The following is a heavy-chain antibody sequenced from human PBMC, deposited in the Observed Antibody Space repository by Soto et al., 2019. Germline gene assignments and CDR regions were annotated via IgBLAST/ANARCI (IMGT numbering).Heavy chain of an antibody. J-gene: IGHJ6*02. D-gene: IGHD7-27*01. CDR3: ARGVLGPGDYYYGMDV. CDR1: GFTFSNYD. V-gene: IGHV3-13*01. Sequence: GGSLRLSCAASGFTFSNYDMHWVRQAPGEGLEWVSGIGAASETYYPVSGQGRFTVSRDNANKSLYLQMNILRAGDTAVYYCARGVLGPGDYYYGMDVWGQGTTVTVPS. CDR2: IGAASET.